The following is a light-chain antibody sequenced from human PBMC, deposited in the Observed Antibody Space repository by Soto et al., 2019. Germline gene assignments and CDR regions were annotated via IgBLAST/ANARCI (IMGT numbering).Light chain of an antibody. CDR3: QRRSRSLT. J-gene: IGKJ4*01. V-gene: IGKV3-11*01. CDR2: DAS. Sequence: PGGRATLSCRASQSVGSSLAWYQQKPGQAPRLLIYDASNRPTGIPARFSGSGSGTDFTLTISSLEPEDFAVYFCQRRSRSLTFGGGTRVEIK. CDR1: QSVGSS.